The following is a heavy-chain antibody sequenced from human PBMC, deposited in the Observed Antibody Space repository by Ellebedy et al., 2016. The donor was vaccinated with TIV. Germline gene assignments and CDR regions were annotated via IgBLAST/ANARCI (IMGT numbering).Heavy chain of an antibody. V-gene: IGHV3-23*01. CDR3: AKDRTSGDGYWVFDQ. J-gene: IGHJ4*02. CDR2: IFGSGGGI. D-gene: IGHD5-18*01. Sequence: GESLKISCAASGFSISRYAMSWVRQAPGKGLEWVSGIFGSGGGISYADSVKGRFTISRDNSKSMVHLQMNSLRPEDTAVYYCAKDRTSGDGYWVFDQWGQGTLVTVSS. CDR1: GFSISRYA.